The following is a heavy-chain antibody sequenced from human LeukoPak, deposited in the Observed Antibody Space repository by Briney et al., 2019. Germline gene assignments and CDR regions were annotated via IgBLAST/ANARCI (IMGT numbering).Heavy chain of an antibody. J-gene: IGHJ5*02. CDR2: IYYSGST. Sequence: SETLSLTCTVSGASISSYYWSWIRQPPGKGLEWIGDIYYSGSTNYNPSLKSRVTISVDTSKNQFSLKLSSVTAADTAVYYCARGYDFWSGANWFDPWGQGTLVTVSS. D-gene: IGHD3-3*01. V-gene: IGHV4-59*01. CDR1: GASISSYY. CDR3: ARGYDFWSGANWFDP.